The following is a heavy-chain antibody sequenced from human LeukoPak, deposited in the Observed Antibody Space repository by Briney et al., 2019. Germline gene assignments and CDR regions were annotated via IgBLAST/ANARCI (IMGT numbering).Heavy chain of an antibody. CDR3: ARETGSGSSPFDY. D-gene: IGHD3-10*01. J-gene: IGHJ4*02. Sequence: SETLSLTCTVPGGSISSYYWSWIWQPAGKGLEWIGRIYTSGSTNYNPSLKSRVAMSVDTSKNQFSLKLSSVTAADTAVYYCARETGSGSSPFDYWGQGTLVTVSS. CDR1: GGSISSYY. V-gene: IGHV4-4*07. CDR2: IYTSGST.